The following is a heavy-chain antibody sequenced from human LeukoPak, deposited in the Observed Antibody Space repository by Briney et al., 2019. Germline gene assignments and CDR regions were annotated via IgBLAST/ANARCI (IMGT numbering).Heavy chain of an antibody. CDR2: IWYDGSNK. CDR1: GFTVSSYG. CDR3: ARGADCSSTSCYPFDY. D-gene: IGHD2-2*01. V-gene: IGHV3-33*01. J-gene: IGHJ4*02. Sequence: GGSLRLSCAASGFTVSSYGMHWVRRAPGKGLEWVAVIWYDGSNKYYADSVKGRFTISRDNSKNTLYLQMNSLRAEDTAVYYCARGADCSSTSCYPFDYWGQGTLVTVSS.